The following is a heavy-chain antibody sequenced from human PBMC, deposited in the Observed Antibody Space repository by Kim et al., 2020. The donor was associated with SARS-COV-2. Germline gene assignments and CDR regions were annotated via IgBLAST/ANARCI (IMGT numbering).Heavy chain of an antibody. CDR3: TRGRSPAAGVFDY. V-gene: IGHV6-1*01. D-gene: IGHD6-25*01. J-gene: IGHJ4*01. CDR1: GDSVSNTDAA. CDR2: TFYRTKWYN. Sequence: QTLSLTCAISGDSVSNTDAAWNWVRQSPSRGLEWLGKTFYRTKWYNEYTGSMKSRITITSDTSKNEFSLQLNSVTPDDTAVYYCTRGRSPAAGVFDYWG.